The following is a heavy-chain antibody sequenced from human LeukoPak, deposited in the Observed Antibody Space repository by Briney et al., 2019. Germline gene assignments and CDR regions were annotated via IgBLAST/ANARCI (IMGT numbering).Heavy chain of an antibody. J-gene: IGHJ4*02. V-gene: IGHV3-9*01. D-gene: IGHD4-17*01. CDR1: GFTFDNYA. Sequence: GGSLRLSCAASGFTFDNYAMHWVRQAPGKGLEWVSGIVRNGDTTGYADSVKGRFTISRDNAKNSLYLQMNSLRAEDTALYYCAKVRYGDYYFDYWGQGTLVTVSS. CDR2: IVRNGDTT. CDR3: AKVRYGDYYFDY.